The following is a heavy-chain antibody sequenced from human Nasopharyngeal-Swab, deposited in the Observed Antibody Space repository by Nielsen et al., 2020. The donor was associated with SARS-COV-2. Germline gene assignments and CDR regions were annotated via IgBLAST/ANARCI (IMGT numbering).Heavy chain of an antibody. V-gene: IGHV4-4*02. D-gene: IGHD3-3*01. CDR3: ARTQYDFWSGCRYYYYGMDV. CDR1: GGSISSSNW. J-gene: IGHJ6*02. Sequence: SETLSLTCAVSGGSISSSNWWSWVRQPPGKGLEWIGEIYHSGSTNYNPSLKSRVTISVDKSKNQFSLKLSSVTAADTAVYYCARTQYDFWSGCRYYYYGMDVWGQGTTVTVSS. CDR2: IYHSGST.